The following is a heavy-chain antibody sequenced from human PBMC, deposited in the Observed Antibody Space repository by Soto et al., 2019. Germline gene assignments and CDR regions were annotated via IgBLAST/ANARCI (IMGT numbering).Heavy chain of an antibody. CDR2: ISSSSSYI. CDR3: ARAQAYCTNVVCYICSYYFDY. CDR1: GFPFSSYS. Sequence: EVQLVESGGGLVKPGGSLRLSCAASGFPFSSYSMNWVRQAPGKGLEWVSSISSSSSYIYYADSVKGRFTISRDNAKNSVDPQMNSLRAEDTPVYYCARAQAYCTNVVCYICSYYFDYWCQGPLVSVSS. J-gene: IGHJ4*02. D-gene: IGHD2-8*01. V-gene: IGHV3-21*01.